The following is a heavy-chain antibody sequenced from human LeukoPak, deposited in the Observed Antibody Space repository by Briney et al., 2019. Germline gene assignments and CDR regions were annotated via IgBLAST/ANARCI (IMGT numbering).Heavy chain of an antibody. V-gene: IGHV3-48*03. Sequence: GGSLRLSCAASGFTFSRYGMSWVRQAPGKGLEWVSYISSSGSTIYYADSVKGRFTISRDNAKNSLYLQMNSLRAEDTAVYYCAELGITMIGGVWGKGTTVTISS. CDR2: ISSSGSTI. D-gene: IGHD3-10*02. J-gene: IGHJ6*04. CDR3: AELGITMIGGV. CDR1: GFTFSRYG.